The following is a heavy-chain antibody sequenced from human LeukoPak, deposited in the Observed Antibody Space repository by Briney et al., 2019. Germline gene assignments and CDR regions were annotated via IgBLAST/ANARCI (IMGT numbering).Heavy chain of an antibody. CDR2: IKQDGSEK. CDR1: GFTFSSYW. V-gene: IGHV3-7*03. J-gene: IGHJ4*02. CDR3: AREPPFGPAAISFDY. D-gene: IGHD2-2*02. Sequence: GGSLRLSCAASGFTFSSYWMSWVRQAPGKGLEWVANIKQDGSEKYYVDPVKGRFTISRDNAKNSLYLQMNSLRAEDTAVYYCAREPPFGPAAISFDYWGQGTLVTVSS.